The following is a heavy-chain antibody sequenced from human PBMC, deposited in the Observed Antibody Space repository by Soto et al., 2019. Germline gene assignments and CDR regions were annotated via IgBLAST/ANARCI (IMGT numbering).Heavy chain of an antibody. CDR2: ISSSSSTT. J-gene: IGHJ4*02. Sequence: GGSLRLSCAASGFTFRSYSMNWVRQSPGKGLEWVSYISSSSSTTYYADSVKGRFTISRDNAKNSLYLQMNSLRDEDTALYYCARGVVGGTTDWGQGTLVTGSS. CDR1: GFTFRSYS. D-gene: IGHD1-26*01. V-gene: IGHV3-48*02. CDR3: ARGVVGGTTD.